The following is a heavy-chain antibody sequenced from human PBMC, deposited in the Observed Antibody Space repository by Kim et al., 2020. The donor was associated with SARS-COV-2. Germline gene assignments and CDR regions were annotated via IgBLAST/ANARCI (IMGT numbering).Heavy chain of an antibody. J-gene: IGHJ3*02. Sequence: PSFQGHVTISADKSISTAYLQWSSLKASDTAMYYCARHPPGDGYNSAFDIWGQGTMVTVSS. D-gene: IGHD5-12*01. V-gene: IGHV5-10-1*01. CDR3: ARHPPGDGYNSAFDI.